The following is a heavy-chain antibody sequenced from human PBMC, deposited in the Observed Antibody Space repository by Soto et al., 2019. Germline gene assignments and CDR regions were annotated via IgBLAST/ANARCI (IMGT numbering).Heavy chain of an antibody. V-gene: IGHV3-13*05. D-gene: IGHD1-1*01. CDR1: GFTFRNYD. CDR2: ISAAGDP. J-gene: IGHJ6*02. CDR3: ARTGRDFYGLDV. Sequence: EVQLVEAGGGLVQPGGSLRLSCEASGFTFRNYDMHWVRQRTGKGLEWVSGISAAGDPDYADSVEGRFTISRENAQNSFFLQRNSRRVGDTAVYYGARTGRDFYGLDVWGQGTTVIVSS.